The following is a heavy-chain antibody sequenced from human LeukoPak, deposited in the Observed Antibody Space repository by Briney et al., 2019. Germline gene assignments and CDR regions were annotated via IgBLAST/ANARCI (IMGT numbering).Heavy chain of an antibody. J-gene: IGHJ4*02. CDR2: IFHRGGT. Sequence: TLSLTCTVSNDSISSGDYYWNWIRQPPGKGLEWIGYIFHRGGTSYNPSLKSRILFSVDTSQNQFSLKLNSVTAADTAVYYCVREILYCSGGSCYRGPFDNWGQGTLVTVSA. V-gene: IGHV4-30-4*01. CDR3: VREILYCSGGSCYRGPFDN. D-gene: IGHD2-15*01. CDR1: NDSISSGDYY.